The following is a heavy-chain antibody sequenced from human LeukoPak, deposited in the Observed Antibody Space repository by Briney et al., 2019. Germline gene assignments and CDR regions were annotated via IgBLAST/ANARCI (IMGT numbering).Heavy chain of an antibody. CDR1: RGSVRSYY. V-gene: IGHV4-59*02. CDR3: ATVYCSRGSCYPDY. J-gene: IGHJ4*02. D-gene: IGHD2-15*01. CDR2: IYFSGIT. Sequence: SETLSLTCTVSRGSVRSYYWSWIRKPPGKGLEWIGYIYFSGITEYNPSLKSRVTISEDTSKNQVSLKLTSVTAADTGVYYCATVYCSRGSCYPDYWGQGTLVTVSS.